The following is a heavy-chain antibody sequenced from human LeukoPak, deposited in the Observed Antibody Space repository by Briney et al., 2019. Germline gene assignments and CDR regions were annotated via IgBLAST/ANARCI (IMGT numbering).Heavy chain of an antibody. V-gene: IGHV3-30-3*01. Sequence: GRSLRLSCAASGFTFSSYAMHWVRQAPGKGLGWVAVISYDGSNKYYADSVKGRFTISRDNSKNTLYLQMNRLKDEDTAVYYCARVGGSWGDAFDIWGQGTMVTVSS. CDR3: ARVGGSWGDAFDI. CDR2: ISYDGSNK. D-gene: IGHD1-26*01. CDR1: GFTFSSYA. J-gene: IGHJ3*02.